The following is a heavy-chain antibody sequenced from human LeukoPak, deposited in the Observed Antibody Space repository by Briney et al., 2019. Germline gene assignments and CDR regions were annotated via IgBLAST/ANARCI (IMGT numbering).Heavy chain of an antibody. CDR2: IIPIFGTA. CDR1: GGTFSSYA. CDR3: AGLNKGSSSWYWGYNWFDP. V-gene: IGHV1-69*05. D-gene: IGHD6-13*01. Sequence: GASVKVSCKASGGTFSSYAISWVRQAPGQGLEWMGGIIPIFGTANYAQKFQGRVTITTDESTSTAYMELSSLRSEDTAVYYCAGLNKGSSSWYWGYNWFDPWGQGTLVTVSS. J-gene: IGHJ5*02.